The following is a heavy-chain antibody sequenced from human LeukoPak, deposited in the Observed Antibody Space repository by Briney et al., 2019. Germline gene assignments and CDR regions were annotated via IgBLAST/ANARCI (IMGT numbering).Heavy chain of an antibody. CDR1: GFTFSDFA. D-gene: IGHD4-17*01. J-gene: IGHJ4*02. Sequence: GGSLRLSCAASGFTFSDFAMSWVRQAPGKGLECVSVISSSGRSTYSADSVKARFTISRDNSKNTLYLQMNSLTADDTAVYYCAKGHSDYGTGFDLWGQGTLVTVPS. CDR2: ISSSGRST. CDR3: AKGHSDYGTGFDL. V-gene: IGHV3-23*01.